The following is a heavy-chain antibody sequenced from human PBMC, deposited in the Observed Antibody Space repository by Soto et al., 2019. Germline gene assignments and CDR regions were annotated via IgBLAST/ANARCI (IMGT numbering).Heavy chain of an antibody. CDR2: IWYDGSNK. CDR1: GFTFSSYG. V-gene: IGHV3-33*01. CDR3: ARGLTYYYGMDV. Sequence: GGSLRLSCAASGFTFSSYGMHWVRQAPGKGLEWVAVIWYDGSNKYYADSVKGRFTISRDNSKNTLYLQMNSLRAEDTAVYYCARGLTYYYGMDVWGQGTTVTVSS. D-gene: IGHD2-21*01. J-gene: IGHJ6*02.